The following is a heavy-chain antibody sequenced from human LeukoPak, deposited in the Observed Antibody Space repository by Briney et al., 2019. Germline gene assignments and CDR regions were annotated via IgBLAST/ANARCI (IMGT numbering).Heavy chain of an antibody. CDR2: INPIGGST. CDR1: GYTFTSYY. D-gene: IGHD3-22*01. J-gene: IGHJ4*02. V-gene: IGHV1-46*01. CDR3: ARDRNPTYFYDSSGYLNYFDY. Sequence: VASVKVSCKASGYTFTSYYMHRVRQAPGQGLEWMGIINPIGGSTSYAQKFQGRVTMTRDTSTSTVYMELSSLRFEDTAVYYCARDRNPTYFYDSSGYLNYFDYWGQGTLVTVSS.